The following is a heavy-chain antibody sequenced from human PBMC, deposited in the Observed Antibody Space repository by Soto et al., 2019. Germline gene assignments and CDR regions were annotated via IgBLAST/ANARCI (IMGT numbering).Heavy chain of an antibody. J-gene: IGHJ6*02. V-gene: IGHV1-46*01. D-gene: IGHD5-18*01. Sequence: GASVKVSCKASGYTFTSYYMHWVRQAPGQGLEWMGIISPSGGSTSYAQKFQGRVTMTRDTSTSTVYMELSSLRSEDTAVYYCATPSEDTDYYYYGMDVWGQGTTVTVSS. CDR3: ATPSEDTDYYYYGMDV. CDR2: ISPSGGST. CDR1: GYTFTSYY.